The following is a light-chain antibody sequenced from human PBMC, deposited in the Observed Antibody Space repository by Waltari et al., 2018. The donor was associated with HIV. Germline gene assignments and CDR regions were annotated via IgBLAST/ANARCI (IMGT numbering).Light chain of an antibody. CDR1: PGPVTSGHY. Sequence: QAVVTQEPSLNVSPGGPVTPTCRSSPGPVTSGHYPYWFQQKPGQAPRTLIYDTSNKHSWTPARFSGSLLGGKAALTLSGAQPEDEAEYYCLLSYSGYVVFGGGTKLTVL. J-gene: IGLJ2*01. CDR2: DTS. CDR3: LLSYSGYVV. V-gene: IGLV7-46*01.